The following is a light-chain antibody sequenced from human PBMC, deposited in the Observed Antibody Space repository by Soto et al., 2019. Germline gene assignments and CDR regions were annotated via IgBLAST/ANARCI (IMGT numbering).Light chain of an antibody. Sequence: EIVLTQSPGTLSLSPGERATLSCRASQSVSSSYLAWYQQTPGQAPRLLIYGASSRATGIPDRFSGSGSGPDFTLTISRLEPEDFAVYYCQQYGSSPRYTFGQGTKLEIQ. CDR1: QSVSSSY. J-gene: IGKJ2*01. V-gene: IGKV3-20*01. CDR3: QQYGSSPRYT. CDR2: GAS.